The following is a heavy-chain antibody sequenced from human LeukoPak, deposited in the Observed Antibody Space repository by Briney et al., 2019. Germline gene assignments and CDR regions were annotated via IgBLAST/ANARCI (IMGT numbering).Heavy chain of an antibody. Sequence: SETLSLTCAVYGGSFSGYYWSWIRQPPGKGLEWIGEINHSGSTNYNPSLKSRVTISVDTSKNQFSLKLSSVTAAGTAVYYCARGLPYYDSSGYCFYFDYWGQGTLVTVSS. D-gene: IGHD3-22*01. CDR1: GGSFSGYY. CDR2: INHSGST. J-gene: IGHJ4*02. CDR3: ARGLPYYDSSGYCFYFDY. V-gene: IGHV4-34*01.